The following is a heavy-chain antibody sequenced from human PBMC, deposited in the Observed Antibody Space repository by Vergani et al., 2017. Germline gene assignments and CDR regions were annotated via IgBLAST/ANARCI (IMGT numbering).Heavy chain of an antibody. CDR2: IIPIFGTP. V-gene: IGHV1-69*01. J-gene: IGHJ3*02. Sequence: QVQLVQSGAEVQKPGSSVKVSCRASGGTFISYSISWVRQAPGQGLEWMGGIIPIFGTPNYAQKFQGRVTITADESTRTAYMQLSSLRSEDTAVYYCAIDLDSSGRYGAFDIWGQGTMVTVSS. D-gene: IGHD6-19*01. CDR1: GGTFISYS. CDR3: AIDLDSSGRYGAFDI.